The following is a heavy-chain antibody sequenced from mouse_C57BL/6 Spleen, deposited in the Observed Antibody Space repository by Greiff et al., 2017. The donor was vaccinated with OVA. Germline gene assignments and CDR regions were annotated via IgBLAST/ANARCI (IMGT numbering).Heavy chain of an antibody. Sequence: EVKVVESGGGLVKPGGSLKLSCAASGFTFSDYGMHWVRQAPEKGLEWVAYISSGSSTIYYADTVKGRFTISRDNAKNTLFLQMTSLRSEDTAMYYCARYDYDVFFDYWGQGTTLTVSS. D-gene: IGHD2-4*01. CDR3: ARYDYDVFFDY. V-gene: IGHV5-17*01. J-gene: IGHJ2*01. CDR2: ISSGSSTI. CDR1: GFTFSDYG.